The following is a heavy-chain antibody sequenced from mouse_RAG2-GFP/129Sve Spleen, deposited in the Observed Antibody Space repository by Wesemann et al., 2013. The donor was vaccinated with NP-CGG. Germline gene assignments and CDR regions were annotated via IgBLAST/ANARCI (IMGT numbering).Heavy chain of an antibody. J-gene: IGHJ2*01. V-gene: IGHV1-82*01. CDR2: IYPGDGDT. Sequence: VKISCKASGYAFSSSWMNWVKQRPGQGLEWIGRIYPGDGDTNYNGKFKGKATLTADKSSSTAYMQLSSLTSVDSAVYFCAAMIPDYWGQGTTLTVSS. D-gene: IGHD2-4*01. CDR3: AAMIPDY. CDR1: GYAFSSSW.